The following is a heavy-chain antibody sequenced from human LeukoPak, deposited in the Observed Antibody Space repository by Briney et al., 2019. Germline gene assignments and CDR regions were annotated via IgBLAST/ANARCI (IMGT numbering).Heavy chain of an antibody. CDR2: IRPDESEK. CDR3: AKAGSSDGISAYRYFDY. V-gene: IGHV3-7*01. CDR1: GFTFSNYW. J-gene: IGHJ4*02. Sequence: PGGSLRLSCAASGFTFSNYWMTWVRQAPGKGLEWVANIRPDESEKFYVDSVKGRFTISRDNAKHSLFLQMNSLTAEDTAVYYCAKAGSSDGISAYRYFDYWGQGTLVTVSS. D-gene: IGHD2-15*01.